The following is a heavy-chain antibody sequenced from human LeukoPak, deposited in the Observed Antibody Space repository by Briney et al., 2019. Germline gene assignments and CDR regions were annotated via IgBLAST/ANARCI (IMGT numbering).Heavy chain of an antibody. CDR2: FDPEDGET. V-gene: IGHV1-24*01. CDR1: GYTLTELS. Sequence: ASVKVSCKVSGYTLTELSMHWVRQAPGKGLEWMGGFDPEDGETIYAQKFQGRVTMTEDTSTDTAYMELSSLRSEDTAVYYCATDRITMVRGVIIRGFDPWGQGTLVTVSS. CDR3: ATDRITMVRGVIIRGFDP. D-gene: IGHD3-10*01. J-gene: IGHJ5*02.